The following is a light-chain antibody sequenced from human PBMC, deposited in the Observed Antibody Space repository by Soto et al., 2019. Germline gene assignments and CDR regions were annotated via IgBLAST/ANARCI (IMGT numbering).Light chain of an antibody. CDR1: QSVSSSY. CDR2: GAS. Sequence: EIVLTQSPGTLSLSPGERATLSCRASQSVSSSYLAWYQQKPGQAPRLLIYGASSRATDIPDRFSGSGSGTDFTLTIIRLEPEDFAVDYCRHYSSSQWTFGQGTKVAIK. CDR3: RHYSSSQWT. V-gene: IGKV3-20*01. J-gene: IGKJ1*01.